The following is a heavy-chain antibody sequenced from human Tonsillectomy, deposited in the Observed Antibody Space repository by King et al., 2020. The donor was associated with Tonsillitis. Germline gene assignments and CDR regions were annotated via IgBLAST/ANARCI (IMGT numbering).Heavy chain of an antibody. V-gene: IGHV2-26*01. CDR2: IFSNDEK. Sequence: TLKESGPVLVKPTETLTLTCTVSGFSLSNARMGVSWIRQPPGKALEWLAHIFSNDEKSYSTSLKSRLTISKDTSKSQVVLTMTNMDPVDTATYYCERIRSGCGGSCYGGYYYYYGMDVWGQGTTVTVSS. CDR3: ERIRSGCGGSCYGGYYYYYGMDV. D-gene: IGHD2-15*01. J-gene: IGHJ6*02. CDR1: GFSLSNARMG.